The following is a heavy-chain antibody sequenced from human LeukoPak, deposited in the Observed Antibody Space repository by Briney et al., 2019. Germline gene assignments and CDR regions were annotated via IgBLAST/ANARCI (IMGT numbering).Heavy chain of an antibody. CDR2: VSGGGSEK. D-gene: IGHD3-10*02. Sequence: GGSLRLSCAASGFIFNNYAMSWVRQTPGKGLEWVSTVSGGGSEKNYADSVKGRFTISRDNSRNTLYLQMNSLRDEDTAVYYCAELGTTMIGGVWGEGTTVTISS. V-gene: IGHV3-23*01. J-gene: IGHJ6*04. CDR1: GFIFNNYA. CDR3: AELGTTMIGGV.